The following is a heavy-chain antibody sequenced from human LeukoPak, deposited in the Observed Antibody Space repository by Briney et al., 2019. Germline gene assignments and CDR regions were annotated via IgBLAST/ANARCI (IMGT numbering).Heavy chain of an antibody. Sequence: GRSLRLSCAASGFTFDDYAMHWVRQAPGKGLEWASGISWNSGSIGYADSVKGRFTISRDNPKNSLYLQMNSLRAEDTALYYCAKDIGHSSYKGRGRVYYYYGMDVWGQGTTVTVSS. CDR3: AKDIGHSSYKGRGRVYYYYGMDV. V-gene: IGHV3-9*01. CDR1: GFTFDDYA. J-gene: IGHJ6*02. CDR2: ISWNSGSI. D-gene: IGHD6-13*01.